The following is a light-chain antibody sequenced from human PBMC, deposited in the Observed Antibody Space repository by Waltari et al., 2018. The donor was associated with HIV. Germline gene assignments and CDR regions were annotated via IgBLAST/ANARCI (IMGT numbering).Light chain of an antibody. CDR2: GAS. Sequence: PATLSLSPGETAIVSCRASENMTSQYLAWYQQKSGQAPRLLLFGASTRNPGVPERFGGAGSGADFTLTVSRLEPEDFALYFCQQYAASPYTFGQGT. CDR3: QQYAASPYT. J-gene: IGKJ2*01. CDR1: ENMTSQY. V-gene: IGKV3-20*01.